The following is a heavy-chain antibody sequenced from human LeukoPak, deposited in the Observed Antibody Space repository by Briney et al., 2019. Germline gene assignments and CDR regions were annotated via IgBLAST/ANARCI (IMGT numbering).Heavy chain of an antibody. Sequence: PGGSLGLSCAASGFTFSNYAMSWVRQAPGRGLEWVSAISGSGGSTYYADSVKGRFTISRDNSKNTLHLQMNSLRAEDTAVYHCARQLGYCSDGSCYFDYWGQGTLVTVSS. CDR1: GFTFSNYA. J-gene: IGHJ4*02. CDR3: ARQLGYCSDGSCYFDY. D-gene: IGHD2-15*01. V-gene: IGHV3-23*01. CDR2: ISGSGGST.